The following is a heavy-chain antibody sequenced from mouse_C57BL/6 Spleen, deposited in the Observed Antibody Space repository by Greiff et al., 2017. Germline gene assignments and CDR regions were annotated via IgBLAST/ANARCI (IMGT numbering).Heavy chain of an antibody. CDR2: INPSTGGT. CDR3: AEGIMITSSYYAMDY. D-gene: IGHD2-4*01. V-gene: IGHV1-42*01. CDR1: GYSFTGYY. Sequence: VQLKESGPELVKPGASVKISCKASGYSFTGYYMNWVKQSPEKSLEWIGEINPSTGGTTYNQKFKAKATLTVDKASSTAYMQLKNLTSEDSAVDYCAEGIMITSSYYAMDYWGQGTSVTVSS. J-gene: IGHJ4*01.